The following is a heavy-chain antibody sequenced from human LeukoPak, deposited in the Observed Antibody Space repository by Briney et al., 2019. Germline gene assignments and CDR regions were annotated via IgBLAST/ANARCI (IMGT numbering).Heavy chain of an antibody. J-gene: IGHJ6*02. CDR1: GFTFSSHS. CDR3: ARDRYYDFWSGYPDYYYCGMDV. V-gene: IGHV3-21*04. CDR2: INSGGSYI. D-gene: IGHD3-3*01. Sequence: GGSLRLSCAASGFTFSSHSMHWVRQAPGKGLEWVSSINSGGSYILYADSMKGRFTISRDNAKNSLYLQMNSLRAEDTAVYYCARDRYYDFWSGYPDYYYCGMDVWGQGTTVTVSS.